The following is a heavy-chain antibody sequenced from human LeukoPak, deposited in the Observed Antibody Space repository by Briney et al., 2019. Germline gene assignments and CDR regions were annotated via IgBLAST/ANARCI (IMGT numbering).Heavy chain of an antibody. CDR2: IYSGGST. CDR3: TKPTSGLYGDYDY. J-gene: IGHJ4*02. V-gene: IGHV3-53*01. Sequence: GGSLRLSCAASGFTVSSNYMSWVRQAPGKGLEWVSVIYSGGSTYYADSVKGWFTISRDNSKNTLYLQMNSLRAEDSAVYYCTKPTSGLYGDYDYWGQGTLVTVSS. D-gene: IGHD4-17*01. CDR1: GFTVSSNY.